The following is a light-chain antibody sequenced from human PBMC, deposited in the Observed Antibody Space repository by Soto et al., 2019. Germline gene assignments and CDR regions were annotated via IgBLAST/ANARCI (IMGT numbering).Light chain of an antibody. CDR3: QQHNSYPST. J-gene: IGKJ1*01. Sequence: DIQMTQSPSTLSASVGDRVTITCRASQSISSWLAWYQQKPGKAPNLLIYKASSLESGVPSRFSGSGSGPEFTLTISSLQPDDFATYYCQQHNSYPSTFGQGTKVEVK. V-gene: IGKV1-5*03. CDR1: QSISSW. CDR2: KAS.